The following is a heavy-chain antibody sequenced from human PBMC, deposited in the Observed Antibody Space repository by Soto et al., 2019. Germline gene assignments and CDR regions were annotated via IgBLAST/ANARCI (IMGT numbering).Heavy chain of an antibody. D-gene: IGHD1-26*01. J-gene: IGHJ6*02. V-gene: IGHV1-18*04. CDR1: GYTFTSYG. CDR3: ATQLLYSGSYLTGYYYYGMDV. Sequence: VKVSCKASGYTFTSYGISWVRQAPGQGLEWMGWISAYNGNTNYAQKLQGRVTMTTDTSTSTAYMELRSLRSDDTAVYYCATQLLYSGSYLTGYYYYGMDVWGQGTTVTVSS. CDR2: ISAYNGNT.